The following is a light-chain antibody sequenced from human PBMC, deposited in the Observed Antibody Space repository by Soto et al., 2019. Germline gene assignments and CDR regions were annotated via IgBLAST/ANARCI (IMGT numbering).Light chain of an antibody. J-gene: IGKJ1*01. CDR2: GAS. CDR1: QSVSSSY. Sequence: EIVMTQSPATLSVSPGERATLSCRASQSVSSSYLAWYQQKPGQAPRLLIYGASSRATGIPVRFSGSGSETEFTLTIRSLQSEDSALYYCHQYINWPWTFGQGTKVDIK. CDR3: HQYINWPWT. V-gene: IGKV3D-15*01.